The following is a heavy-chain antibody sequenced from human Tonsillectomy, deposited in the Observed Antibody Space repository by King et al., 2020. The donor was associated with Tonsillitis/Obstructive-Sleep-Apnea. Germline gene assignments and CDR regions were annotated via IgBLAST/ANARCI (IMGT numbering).Heavy chain of an antibody. CDR1: GGSFSGYY. Sequence: VQLQQWGAGLLKPSETLSLTCGVYGGSFSGYYWSWIRQPPGKGLELVWEINHSGSTDYNPSLKSRVTISRDTSKNQFSLSLTSVTAADTAVYYCGTNAGDYYYYMDVWGKGTTVTVSS. CDR2: INHSGST. J-gene: IGHJ6*03. CDR3: GTNAGDYYYYMDV. D-gene: IGHD2-2*01. V-gene: IGHV4-34*01.